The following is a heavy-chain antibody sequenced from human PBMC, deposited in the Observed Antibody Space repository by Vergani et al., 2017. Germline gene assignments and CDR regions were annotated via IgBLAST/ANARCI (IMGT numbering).Heavy chain of an antibody. V-gene: IGHV4-4*02. CDR1: GGSISSSNW. J-gene: IGHJ3*02. D-gene: IGHD3-22*01. CDR2: IYHSGST. CDR3: ASANYYDSSGYYPPHAFDI. Sequence: QVQLQESGPGLVKPSGTLSLTCAVSGGSISSSNWWSWVRQPPGKGLEWIGEIYHSGSTNYNPSLKSRVTISVDKSKNQFSLKLSSVTAADKAVYYCASANYYDSSGYYPPHAFDIWGQGTMVTVSS.